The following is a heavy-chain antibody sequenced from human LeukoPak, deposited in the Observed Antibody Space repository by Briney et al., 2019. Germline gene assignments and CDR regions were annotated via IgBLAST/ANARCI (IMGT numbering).Heavy chain of an antibody. CDR2: INHSGST. CDR1: GGSFSGYY. CDR3: ARRPSGELLFIY. V-gene: IGHV4-34*01. Sequence: SETLSLTCAVYGGSFSGYYWSWIRQPPGKGLEWIGEINHSGSTNYNPSLKSRVTISVDTSKNQFSLKLSSVTAADTAVYYCARRPSGELLFIYWGQGTLVTVSS. D-gene: IGHD1-26*01. J-gene: IGHJ4*02.